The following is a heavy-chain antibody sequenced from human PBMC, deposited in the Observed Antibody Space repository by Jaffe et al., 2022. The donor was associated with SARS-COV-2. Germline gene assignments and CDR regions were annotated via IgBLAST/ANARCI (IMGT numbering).Heavy chain of an antibody. V-gene: IGHV4-61*02. J-gene: IGHJ4*02. CDR2: IYTSGST. CDR1: GGSISSGSYY. CDR3: ARGVNSYSSEIDY. Sequence: QVQLQESGPGLVKPSQTLSLTCTVSGGSISSGSYYWSWIRQPAGKGLEWIGRIYTSGSTNYNPSLKSRVTISVDTSKNQFSLKLSSVTAADTAVYYCARGVNSYSSEIDYWGQGTLVTVSS. D-gene: IGHD5-18*01.